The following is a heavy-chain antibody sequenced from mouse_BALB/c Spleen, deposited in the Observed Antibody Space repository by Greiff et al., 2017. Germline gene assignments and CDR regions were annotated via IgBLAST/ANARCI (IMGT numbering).Heavy chain of an antibody. V-gene: IGHV2-2*02. D-gene: IGHD1-1*02. Sequence: VKLVESGPGLVQPSQSLSITCTVSGFSLTSYGVHWVRQSPGKGLEWLGVIWSGGSTDYNAAFISRLSISKDNSKSQVFFKMNSLQANDTAIYYCARDYGHWYFDVWGAGTTVTVSS. CDR2: IWSGGST. CDR3: ARDYGHWYFDV. CDR1: GFSLTSYG. J-gene: IGHJ1*01.